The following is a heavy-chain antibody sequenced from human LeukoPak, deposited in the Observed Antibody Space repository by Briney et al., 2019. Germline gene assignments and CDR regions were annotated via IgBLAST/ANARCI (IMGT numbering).Heavy chain of an antibody. Sequence: ASVKVSCKASGYTFTGYYMHWVRQAPGQGLEWMGWINPNSGGTNYAQKFQGRVTMTRDTSISTAYMELSSLRSEDTAVYYCARDIAYCGGDCYSYYYYMDVWGKGTTVTVSS. CDR3: ARDIAYCGGDCYSYYYYMDV. V-gene: IGHV1-2*02. J-gene: IGHJ6*03. CDR2: INPNSGGT. CDR1: GYTFTGYY. D-gene: IGHD2-21*01.